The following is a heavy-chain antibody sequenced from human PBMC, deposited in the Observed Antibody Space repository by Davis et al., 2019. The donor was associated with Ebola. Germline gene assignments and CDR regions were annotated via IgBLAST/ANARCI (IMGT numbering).Heavy chain of an antibody. CDR2: VYSSGTA. CDR1: GGAISSYY. D-gene: IGHD3-10*01. J-gene: IGHJ4*02. Sequence: PGGSLRLSCTVSGGAISSYYWTWIRQPAGKGLEWIGRVYSSGTANYKPSLKSRVTMSVDMSKNQFSLTLRYVTAADTAVYYCAIYSDTTADWYGGAFDFWAQGTLVTVSS. CDR3: AIYSDTTADWYGGAFDF. V-gene: IGHV4-4*07.